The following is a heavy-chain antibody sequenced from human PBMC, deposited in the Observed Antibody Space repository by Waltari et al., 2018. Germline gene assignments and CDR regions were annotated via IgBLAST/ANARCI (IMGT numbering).Heavy chain of an antibody. Sequence: QVQLVQSGAEVTKPGASVTVSCKASGSTFTDFYMHWVRQAPGQGLEWMGIVNPNGGSTTYAQKLQDRVTMTRDTSTSTVYMELSSLRSEDTAVYYCARAGSTLIWGVAEWGQGTLVTVSS. J-gene: IGHJ4*02. D-gene: IGHD2-2*01. CDR3: ARAGSTLIWGVAE. CDR2: VNPNGGST. CDR1: GSTFTDFY. V-gene: IGHV1-46*04.